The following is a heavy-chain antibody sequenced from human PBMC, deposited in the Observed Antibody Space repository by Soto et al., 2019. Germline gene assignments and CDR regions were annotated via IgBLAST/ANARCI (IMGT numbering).Heavy chain of an antibody. CDR1: GGSVTNSSYY. CDR3: VSQRTTVPTQAYFDY. Sequence: LSLTCTVSGGSVTNSSYYWGWIRQSPGKGLEWIGSVYYRGRSYSKSSVKSRVTISVDTSKNRFSLSLNSVTASDTAAYFCVSQRTTVPTQAYFDYWGPGALVTVSS. D-gene: IGHD4-17*01. J-gene: IGHJ4*02. CDR2: VYYRGRS. V-gene: IGHV4-39*01.